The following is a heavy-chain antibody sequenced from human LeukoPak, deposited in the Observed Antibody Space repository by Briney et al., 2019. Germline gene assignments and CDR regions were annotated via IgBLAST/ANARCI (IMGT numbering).Heavy chain of an antibody. CDR1: GYTFTSYG. D-gene: IGHD3-22*01. J-gene: IGHJ4*02. CDR2: ISPYNGNT. CDR3: ARDYYDSSGYLDY. Sequence: ASVKVSCKASGYTFTSYGISWVRQAPGQGLEWMGSISPYNGNTKYAENLQGRVIMTTDTSTRTAYMELRSLRSDDTAVYYCARDYYDSSGYLDYWGQGTLVTVSS. V-gene: IGHV1-18*04.